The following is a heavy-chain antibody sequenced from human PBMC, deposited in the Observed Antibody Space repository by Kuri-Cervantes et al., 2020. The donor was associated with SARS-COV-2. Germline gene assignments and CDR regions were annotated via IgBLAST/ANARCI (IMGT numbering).Heavy chain of an antibody. CDR3: AKLEISGGYSYGARDY. CDR1: GFTFSSYA. Sequence: GGSLRLSCAASGFTFSSYAMHWVRQAPGKGLEWVAVISYDGSNKYYADSVKGRFTISRDNSKNTLYLQMNSLRAEDTAVYYCAKLEISGGYSYGARDYWGQGTLVTVSS. J-gene: IGHJ4*02. D-gene: IGHD5-18*01. CDR2: ISYDGSNK. V-gene: IGHV3-30-3*02.